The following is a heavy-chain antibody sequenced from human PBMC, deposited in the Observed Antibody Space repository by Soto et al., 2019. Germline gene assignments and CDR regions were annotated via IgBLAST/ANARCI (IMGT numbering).Heavy chain of an antibody. D-gene: IGHD3-22*01. Sequence: SVKVSCKALRGTFTNYAFSWVRQAPGQGLEWMGGIMPFFGSGNYAQKFQGRINITADESTSSVYLELTSLRSEDTAVYYCARDRAGYYSHFVYWGQGTLVTVSS. CDR2: IMPFFGSG. CDR3: ARDRAGYYSHFVY. CDR1: RGTFTNYA. V-gene: IGHV1-69*13. J-gene: IGHJ4*02.